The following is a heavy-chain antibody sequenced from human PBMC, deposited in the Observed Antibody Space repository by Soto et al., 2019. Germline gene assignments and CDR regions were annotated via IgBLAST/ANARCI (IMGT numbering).Heavy chain of an antibody. CDR2: IYYSGRT. Sequence: SVTLSLTCTVSGGSSSSYSLSWIRKTPGKGLEWIGYIYYSGRTNYNPSLKSRVNISVDTYKNQSSLKLSSVTAADTAVYYWARGPDWLSFGYWGQGTLVTVPS. CDR3: ARGPDWLSFGY. CDR1: GGSSSSYS. V-gene: IGHV4-59*01. D-gene: IGHD5-12*01. J-gene: IGHJ4*02.